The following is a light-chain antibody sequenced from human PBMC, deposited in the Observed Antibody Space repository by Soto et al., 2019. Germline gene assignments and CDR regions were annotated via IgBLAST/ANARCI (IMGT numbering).Light chain of an antibody. Sequence: QSALTQPPSVSGSPGQSVAISCSGSSSDVGSNNRVSWYQQSPGTAPKLMIYDVTNRPSGVPDRFSGSKSGNTASLTISGLQAEDEADDYCSSFTTSSTYVFGTGTKLTV. CDR3: SSFTTSSTYV. V-gene: IGLV2-18*02. CDR2: DVT. CDR1: SSDVGSNNR. J-gene: IGLJ1*01.